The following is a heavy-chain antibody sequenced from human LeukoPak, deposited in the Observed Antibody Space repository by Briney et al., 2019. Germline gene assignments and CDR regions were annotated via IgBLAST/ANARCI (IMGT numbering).Heavy chain of an antibody. V-gene: IGHV1-2*04. Sequence: EASVKVSCKASGYTFTGYYMHWVRPAPGQGLEWMGWINPNSGGTNYAQKFQGWVTMTRDTTISTAYMELSRLRSDDTAVYYCARGGGVTTDYFDYWGQGTLVTVSS. CDR1: GYTFTGYY. J-gene: IGHJ4*02. CDR3: ARGGGVTTDYFDY. D-gene: IGHD4-17*01. CDR2: INPNSGGT.